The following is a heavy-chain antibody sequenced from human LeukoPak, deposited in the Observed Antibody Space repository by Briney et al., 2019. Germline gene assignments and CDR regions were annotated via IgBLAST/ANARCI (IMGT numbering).Heavy chain of an antibody. CDR3: ARGEPVRGDFWSGYYCWFDP. V-gene: IGHV1-8*03. CDR2: MNPNSGNT. J-gene: IGHJ5*02. CDR1: GYTFTSYD. Sequence: ASVKVSCKASGYTFTSYDINWVRQATGQGLEWMGWMNPNSGNTGYAQKFQGRVTITRNTSISTAYMELSSLRSEDTAVYYCARGEPVRGDFWSGYYCWFDPWGQRTLVTVSS. D-gene: IGHD3-3*01.